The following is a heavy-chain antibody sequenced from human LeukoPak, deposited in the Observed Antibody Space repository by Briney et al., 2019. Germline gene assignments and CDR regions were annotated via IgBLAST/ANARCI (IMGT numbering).Heavy chain of an antibody. J-gene: IGHJ4*02. Sequence: SETLSLTCTVSGGSISSGGYYWGWIRQPPGKGLEWIGSIYYSGSAFYNPSLKSRVTISVDTSKNQFSLKLSSVTAADTAVYYCARRGYSSSWGTFDYWGQGTLVTVSS. CDR1: GGSISSGGYY. CDR2: IYYSGSA. D-gene: IGHD6-6*01. V-gene: IGHV4-39*01. CDR3: ARRGYSSSWGTFDY.